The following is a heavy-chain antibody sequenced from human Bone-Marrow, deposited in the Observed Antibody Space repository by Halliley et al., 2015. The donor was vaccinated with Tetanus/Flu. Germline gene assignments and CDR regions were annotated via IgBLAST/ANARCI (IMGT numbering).Heavy chain of an antibody. CDR2: IYYSGST. Sequence: TLSLTCTVSGGSISSYYWSWIRQPPGKGLEWIGYIYYSGSTNYNPSLKSRVTISVDTSKNQFSLKLSSVTAADTAVYYCAKEGQMQLMDVWGQGTAVTVS. J-gene: IGHJ6*02. CDR1: GGSISSYY. V-gene: IGHV4-59*01. D-gene: IGHD1-1*01. CDR3: AKEGQMQLMDV.